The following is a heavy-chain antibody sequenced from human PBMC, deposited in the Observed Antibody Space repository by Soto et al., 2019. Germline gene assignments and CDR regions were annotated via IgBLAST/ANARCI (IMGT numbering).Heavy chain of an antibody. Sequence: SETLSLTCAVSGDSISSTFWWTWVRQPPGKGLEWIGEVYHSGSTNYNPSLKSRVTISVDTSKNQFSLKLSSVTAADTAVYYCARHVLLWFGVVPRTKPTLFDYWGQGTLVTVSS. CDR1: GDSISSTFW. V-gene: IGHV4-4*02. D-gene: IGHD3-10*01. CDR3: ARHVLLWFGVVPRTKPTLFDY. J-gene: IGHJ4*02. CDR2: VYHSGST.